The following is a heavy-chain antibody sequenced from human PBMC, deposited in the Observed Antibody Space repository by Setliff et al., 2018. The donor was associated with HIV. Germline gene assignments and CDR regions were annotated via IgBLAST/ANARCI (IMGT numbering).Heavy chain of an antibody. CDR3: ARVSSVIELQGGDYFDS. J-gene: IGHJ4*02. CDR1: GDSLSHSRSL. D-gene: IGHD1-7*01. V-gene: IGHV4-39*07. CDR2: IYFSGSV. Sequence: SETLSLTCTVSGDSLSHSRSLWGWIRQSLGKGLEWIGSIYFSGSVFSNPSLNSRVIISIDTSRNQFSLKLSSVTGADTAVYYCARVSSVIELQGGDYFDSWGQGLLVTVS.